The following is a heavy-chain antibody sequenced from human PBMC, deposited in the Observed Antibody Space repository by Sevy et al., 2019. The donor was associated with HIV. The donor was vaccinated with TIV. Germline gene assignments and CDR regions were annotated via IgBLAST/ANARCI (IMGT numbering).Heavy chain of an antibody. CDR3: ARALSITIFKG. V-gene: IGHV4-38-2*01. CDR1: GYSISSGYY. J-gene: IGHJ4*02. CDR2: IYHSGST. Sequence: PETLSLTCAVSGYSISSGYYWGWIRQPPGKGLEWIGSIYHSGSTYYNPSLKSRVTISVDTSKNQFSLKLSSVTAADTAVYYCARALSITIFKGWGQGTLVTVSS. D-gene: IGHD3-3*01.